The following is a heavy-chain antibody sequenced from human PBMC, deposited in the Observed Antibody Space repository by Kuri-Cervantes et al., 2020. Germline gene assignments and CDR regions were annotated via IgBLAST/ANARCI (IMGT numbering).Heavy chain of an antibody. CDR2: IRHDGNIK. CDR3: AKDTFRWYFDY. D-gene: IGHD4-23*01. CDR1: GFTFSSYG. J-gene: IGHJ4*02. V-gene: IGHV3-30*02. Sequence: LSLTCAMSGFTFSSYGVHWVRHTPGKVLEWVAFIRHDGNIKFYADSVKGRFTISRDNSKNTLYLQMGSLRVEDTAVYYCAKDTFRWYFDYWGQGTLVTVSS.